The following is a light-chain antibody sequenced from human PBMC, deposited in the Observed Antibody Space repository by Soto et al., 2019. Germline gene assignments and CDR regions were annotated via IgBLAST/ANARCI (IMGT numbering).Light chain of an antibody. V-gene: IGLV2-8*01. CDR3: SSYAGRNNVAV. J-gene: IGLJ2*01. Sequence: QSALTQPPSASGSPGQSVTISYTGTSSDIGGYNYVSWYQQHPGKAPKLMIYEVSKRPSGVPDRFSGSKSGTTASLTVSGLQAEDEADYSFSSYAGRNNVAVFGGGTKVTVL. CDR2: EVS. CDR1: SSDIGGYNY.